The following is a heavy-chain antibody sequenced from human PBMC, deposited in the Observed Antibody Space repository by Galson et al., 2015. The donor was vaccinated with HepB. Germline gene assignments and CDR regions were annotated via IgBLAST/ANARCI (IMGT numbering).Heavy chain of an antibody. V-gene: IGHV4-59*01. Sequence: ETLSLTCTVSGGSISSYYWSWIRQPPGKGLEWIGYIYYSGSTNYNPSLKSRVTISVDTSKNQFSLKLSSVTAADTAVYYCARRGHYGDYAGNAFDIWGQGTMVTVSS. CDR3: ARRGHYGDYAGNAFDI. J-gene: IGHJ3*02. CDR1: GGSISSYY. D-gene: IGHD4-17*01. CDR2: IYYSGST.